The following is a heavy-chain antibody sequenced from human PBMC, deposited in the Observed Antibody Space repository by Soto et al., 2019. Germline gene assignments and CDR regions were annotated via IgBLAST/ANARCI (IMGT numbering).Heavy chain of an antibody. Sequence: GASVKVSCKASGGTFSSYAISWVRRAPGQGLEWMGGIIPIFGTANYAQKFQGRVTITADESTSTAYMELSSLRSEDTAVYYCARKGMGNQLRQPAYGMDVWGQGTTVTVSS. CDR1: GGTFSSYA. V-gene: IGHV1-69*13. J-gene: IGHJ6*02. CDR3: ARKGMGNQLRQPAYGMDV. D-gene: IGHD2-2*01. CDR2: IIPIFGTA.